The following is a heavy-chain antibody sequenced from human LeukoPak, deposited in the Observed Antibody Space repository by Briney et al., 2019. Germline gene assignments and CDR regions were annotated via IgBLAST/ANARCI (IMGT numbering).Heavy chain of an antibody. Sequence: GGSLRLSCVASGFTFSSYGMHWVRQTPGKGLDRVASIRDDGSDKSSADSVKGRFIISRDDSKNTLYLQMNSVRPEDTAVYYCAKEGVYCSGGNCIFNWLDPWGHGTLVTVPP. J-gene: IGHJ5*02. D-gene: IGHD2-15*01. CDR3: AKEGVYCSGGNCIFNWLDP. CDR1: GFTFSSYG. CDR2: IRDDGSDK. V-gene: IGHV3-30*02.